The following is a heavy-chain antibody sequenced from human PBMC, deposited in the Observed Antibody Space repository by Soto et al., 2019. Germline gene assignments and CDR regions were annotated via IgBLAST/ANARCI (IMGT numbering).Heavy chain of an antibody. Sequence: QVQLVQSGAEVKKPGASVKVSCKASGYTFSSYGISWVRQAPGQGLEWMGWISGYSGHTYYAQKFKGRVTMTTDTSTNTVYRELRSLRSDDTAVYYCAGEWENQSDHGSGWYDAFWGQGTLVTVSS. D-gene: IGHD6-19*01. J-gene: IGHJ4*02. CDR3: AGEWENQSDHGSGWYDAF. CDR1: GYTFSSYG. V-gene: IGHV1-18*01. CDR2: ISGYSGHT.